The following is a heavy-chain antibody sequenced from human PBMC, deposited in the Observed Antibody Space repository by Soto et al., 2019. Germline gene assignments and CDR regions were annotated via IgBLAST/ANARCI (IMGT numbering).Heavy chain of an antibody. CDR2: IYHTGAT. J-gene: IGHJ5*02. CDR3: ARSLGLLTGGTKWFDP. Sequence: QLQLQESGSGLVKPSQTLSLTCAVSGGSISSGGYSWSWIRQPPGKGLEWIGYIYHTGATYHNPSLKSRVTISVETYKNQFSLNLSSMTAADTAEYYWARSLGLLTGGTKWFDPWGQGTLVTV. D-gene: IGHD1-20*01. V-gene: IGHV4-30-2*01. CDR1: GGSISSGGYS.